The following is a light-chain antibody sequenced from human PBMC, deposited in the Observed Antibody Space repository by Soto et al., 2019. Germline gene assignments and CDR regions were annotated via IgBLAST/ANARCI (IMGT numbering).Light chain of an antibody. Sequence: QSALTQPPSASGSPGQSVAISCTGTSSDVGGYNYVSWYQQHPGKAPKLMIYEVNKRPSGVPDRFSGSKSGNTASLTVSGLQAEDEAEYYCSSYTRSTTLNVLFGGGTKLTVL. CDR1: SSDVGGYNY. J-gene: IGLJ2*01. CDR3: SSYTRSTTLNVL. CDR2: EVN. V-gene: IGLV2-8*01.